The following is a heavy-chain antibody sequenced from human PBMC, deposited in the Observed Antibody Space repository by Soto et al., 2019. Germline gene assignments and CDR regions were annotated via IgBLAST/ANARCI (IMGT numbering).Heavy chain of an antibody. CDR3: ARGASAVLALDY. J-gene: IGHJ4*02. Sequence: QVQLVHSGAELKKPGASVKVSCKASGYTFTAYAMHWVRQAPGQGLEWMGWINPNSGDATYAQKFPGKGTLTIDPFIPTAYMELSRLRYAHPDVYYCARGASAVLALDYWGQGTLVTVSS. D-gene: IGHD3-16*01. CDR2: INPNSGDA. CDR1: GYTFTAYA. V-gene: IGHV1-2*02.